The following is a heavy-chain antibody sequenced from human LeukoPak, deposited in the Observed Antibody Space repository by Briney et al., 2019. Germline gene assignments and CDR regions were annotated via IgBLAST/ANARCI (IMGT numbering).Heavy chain of an antibody. D-gene: IGHD3-3*01. V-gene: IGHV4-61*02. CDR2: IYTSGST. Sequence: SETLSLTCTVSGGSISSGSYYWSWIWQPAGKGLEWIGRIYTSGSTNYNPSLKSRVTISVDRSKNQFSLKLSSVTAADTAVYYCAREGVVGDDFWSGYYTGDVNYWGQGTLVTVSS. J-gene: IGHJ4*02. CDR3: AREGVVGDDFWSGYYTGDVNY. CDR1: GGSISSGSYY.